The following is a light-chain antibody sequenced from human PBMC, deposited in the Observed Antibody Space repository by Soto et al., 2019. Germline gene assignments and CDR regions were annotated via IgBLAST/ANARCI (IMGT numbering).Light chain of an antibody. J-gene: IGLJ1*01. V-gene: IGLV2-14*01. CDR3: SSYTTSSTLLYV. CDR1: SSDVGGYNS. CDR2: EVS. Sequence: QSALTQPASVSGSPGQSIPISCPGTSSDVGGYNSVSWYQQHPGKAPKLMIYEVSNRPSGVSNRFSGSKSGNTASLTISGLQAEDEADYYCSSYTTSSTLLYVFGTGTKVTVL.